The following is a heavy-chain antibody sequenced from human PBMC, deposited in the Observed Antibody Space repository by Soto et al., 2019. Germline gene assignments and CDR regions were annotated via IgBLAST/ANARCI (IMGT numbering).Heavy chain of an antibody. D-gene: IGHD2-15*01. Sequence: EVQLVESGGGLVKPGGSLRLSCAASGFTFSSYSMNWVRQAPGKGLEWVSSISSSSSYIYYADSVKGRFTISRDNAKNSLYLQMNSLRAEDTAVYYCARDHPNIVVVVAATPDYWGPGTLVTVSS. CDR3: ARDHPNIVVVVAATPDY. CDR2: ISSSSSYI. J-gene: IGHJ4*02. V-gene: IGHV3-21*01. CDR1: GFTFSSYS.